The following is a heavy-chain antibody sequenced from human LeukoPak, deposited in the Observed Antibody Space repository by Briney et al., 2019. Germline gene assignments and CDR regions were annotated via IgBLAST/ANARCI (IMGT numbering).Heavy chain of an antibody. V-gene: IGHV3-33*01. J-gene: IGHJ5*02. CDR2: IWYDGSNK. CDR3: ARDFVSTSSGWFDP. CDR1: GFTFSSYG. D-gene: IGHD2-2*01. Sequence: GRSLRLSCAASGFTFSSYGMHWVRQAPGKGLEWVAVIWYDGSNKYYADSVKGRFTISRDNSKNTLYLQMNSLRAEGTAVYYRARDFVSTSSGWFDPWGQGTLVTVSS.